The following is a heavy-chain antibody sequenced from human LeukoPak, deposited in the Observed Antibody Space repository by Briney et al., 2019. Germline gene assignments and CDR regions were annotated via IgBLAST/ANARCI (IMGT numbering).Heavy chain of an antibody. CDR1: GYTFTSYG. Sequence: ASVKVSCKASGYTFTSYGISWVRQAPGQGLEWMGWICAYNGNTNYAQKLQGRVTMTTDTSTSTAYMELRSLRSDDTAVYYCAREEAVAGIGAYYYYGMDVWGQGTTVTVSS. D-gene: IGHD6-19*01. CDR2: ICAYNGNT. CDR3: AREEAVAGIGAYYYYGMDV. J-gene: IGHJ6*02. V-gene: IGHV1-18*01.